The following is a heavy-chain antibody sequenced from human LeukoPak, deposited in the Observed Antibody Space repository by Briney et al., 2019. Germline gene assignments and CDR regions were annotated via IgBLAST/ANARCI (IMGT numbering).Heavy chain of an antibody. J-gene: IGHJ4*02. CDR1: GGSLSSYY. CDR3: ASDRRGNDHDHDN. Sequence: SETLSLTCTVSGGSLSSYYWSWIRQPPGKGLEWIGHIYYSGSTNYNPSLKSRVTISVDTSKNQFPLKLSSVAAADPAVYYCASDRRGNDHDHDNWGQGTLVTVSS. CDR2: IYYSGST. V-gene: IGHV4-59*01. D-gene: IGHD1-1*01.